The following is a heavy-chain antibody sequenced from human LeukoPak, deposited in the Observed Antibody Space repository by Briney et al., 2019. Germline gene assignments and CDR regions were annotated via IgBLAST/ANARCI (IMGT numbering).Heavy chain of an antibody. CDR2: IYTSGST. D-gene: IGHD3-10*01. J-gene: IGHJ4*02. CDR1: GGSISSYY. V-gene: IGHV4-4*07. Sequence: KSSETLSLTCTVSGGSISSYYWSWIRQPAGKGLEWIGRIYTSGSTNYNPSLKSRVTMSVDTSKNQFSLKLSSVTAADTAVYYCARGWFGELLGYFDYWGQGTLVTVSS. CDR3: ARGWFGELLGYFDY.